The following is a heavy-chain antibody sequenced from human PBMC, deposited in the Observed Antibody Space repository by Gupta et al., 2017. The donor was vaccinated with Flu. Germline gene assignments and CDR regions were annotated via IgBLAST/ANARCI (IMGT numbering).Heavy chain of an antibody. CDR3: ARVGRDGYSNFDQ. J-gene: IGHJ4*02. V-gene: IGHV3-74*03. CDR2: INGDGSTT. D-gene: IGHD5-24*01. Sequence: EVQLVESGAGLVQPGESLRISCVASGFTFSRYWIHWVRQVPGKGLVWVSRINGDGSTTTYADSVEGRFTISRDNAKNTLYLQMNSLSVEDTALYYCARVGRDGYSNFDQWGQGTLVTVSS. CDR1: GFTFSRYW.